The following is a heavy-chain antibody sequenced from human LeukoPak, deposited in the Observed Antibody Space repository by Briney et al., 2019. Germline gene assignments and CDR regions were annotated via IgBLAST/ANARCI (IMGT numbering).Heavy chain of an antibody. Sequence: GASVKVSCKASGYTFTSYYMHWVRQAPGQGLEWMGGIIPIFGTANYAQKFQGRVTITADESTSTAYMELSSLRSEDTAVYYCARTHSSPGRFDYWGQGTLVTVSS. J-gene: IGHJ4*02. V-gene: IGHV1-69*13. CDR3: ARTHSSPGRFDY. CDR2: IIPIFGTA. CDR1: GYTFTSYY.